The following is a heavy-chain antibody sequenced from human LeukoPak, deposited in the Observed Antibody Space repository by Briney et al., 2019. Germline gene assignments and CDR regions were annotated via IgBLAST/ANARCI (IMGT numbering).Heavy chain of an antibody. CDR2: ITSSSNSI. Sequence: QAGGSLRLSCAASGFSFSSYSMCWVRQAPGKGLEWLSYITSSSNSIYYADSVKGRFTISRDNSKNTLYLQMNSLRAEDTAVYYCAKDNIAAAGTAYDYWGQGTLVTVSS. D-gene: IGHD6-13*01. CDR3: AKDNIAAAGTAYDY. J-gene: IGHJ4*02. CDR1: GFSFSSYS. V-gene: IGHV3-48*01.